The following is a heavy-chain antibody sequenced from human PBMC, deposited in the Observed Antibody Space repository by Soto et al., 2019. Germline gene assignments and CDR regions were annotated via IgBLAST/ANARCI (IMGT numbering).Heavy chain of an antibody. Sequence: SVKVSCKASGYSFSGYGIHWVRHAPGRRPEWMAWISAGNGITQFSQQFQGRVGTTRDIAASTAYMELQNLTSEDTAVYYCARGSSRGSLGNGDYYGLDVWGQGNTVTV. D-gene: IGHD2-2*01. J-gene: IGHJ6*02. CDR2: ISAGNGIT. CDR1: GYSFSGYG. V-gene: IGHV1-3*01. CDR3: ARGSSRGSLGNGDYYGLDV.